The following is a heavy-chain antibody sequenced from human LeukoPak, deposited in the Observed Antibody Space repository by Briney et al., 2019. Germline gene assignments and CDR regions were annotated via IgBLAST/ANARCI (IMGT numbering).Heavy chain of an antibody. D-gene: IGHD6-13*01. V-gene: IGHV4-59*01. CDR1: GGAISSYY. CDR3: AREGIAAAGTDYYYGMDV. J-gene: IGHJ6*04. Sequence: SETLSLTCTVTGGAISSYYWSWIRQPPGKGLEWIGYIYYSGSTNYNPSLKSRVTISVDTSKNQFSLKLSSVTAADTAVYYCAREGIAAAGTDYYYGMDVWGKGTTVTVSS. CDR2: IYYSGST.